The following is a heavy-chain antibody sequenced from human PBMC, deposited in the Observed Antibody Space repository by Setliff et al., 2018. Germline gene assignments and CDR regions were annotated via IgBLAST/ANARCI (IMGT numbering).Heavy chain of an antibody. V-gene: IGHV3-7*01. CDR1: GFSFSIFW. Sequence: PGGSLRLSCAGSGFSFSIFWMSWVRQAPGKGLEWVATIKQDGSEKFYVDSVKGRFTISRDNAKNSLYLQMDSLRVEDTAMYFCARWTARAVDYWGQGTLVTVSS. J-gene: IGHJ4*02. CDR3: ARWTARAVDY. CDR2: IKQDGSEK. D-gene: IGHD6-6*01.